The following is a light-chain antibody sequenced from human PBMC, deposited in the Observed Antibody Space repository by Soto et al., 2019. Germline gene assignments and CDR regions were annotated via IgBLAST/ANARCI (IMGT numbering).Light chain of an antibody. CDR1: QYVSSF. CDR2: GAS. Sequence: EIVLTQSPATLSLSPGERATLSCRASQYVSSFLAWYQQKPGQAPRLLIYGASTRATGVPARFSGSGSGTEFTLTISSLQSEDFAVYYCQQYTNWLTFGGGTKVDIK. V-gene: IGKV3-15*01. CDR3: QQYTNWLT. J-gene: IGKJ4*01.